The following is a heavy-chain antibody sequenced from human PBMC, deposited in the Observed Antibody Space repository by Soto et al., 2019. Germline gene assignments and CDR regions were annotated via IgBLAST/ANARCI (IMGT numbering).Heavy chain of an antibody. CDR1: GGTFSSYA. CDR3: ARPADTAMVPYYYSVMDV. D-gene: IGHD5-18*01. Sequence: VASVNVSCKASGGTFSSYAISWVRQAPGQGLEWMGGIIPIFGTANYAQKFQGRVTITADESTSTAYMELSSLRSEDTAVYYCARPADTAMVPYYYSVMDVWGQGTTVTVS. J-gene: IGHJ6*02. CDR2: IIPIFGTA. V-gene: IGHV1-69*13.